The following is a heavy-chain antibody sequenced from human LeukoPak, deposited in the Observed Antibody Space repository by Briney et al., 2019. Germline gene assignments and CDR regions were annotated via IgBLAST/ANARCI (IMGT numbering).Heavy chain of an antibody. V-gene: IGHV1-2*02. J-gene: IGHJ4*02. D-gene: IGHD5-12*01. CDR1: GYTFTGYY. CDR3: ARDLFGGGYDEPLCY. CDR2: INPNSGGT. Sequence: GASVKVSCKASGYTFTGYYMHWVRQAPGQGLEWMGWINPNSGGTNYAQKFQGRVTMTRDTSISTAYMELSRLRSDDTAVYYCARDLFGGGYDEPLCYWGQGTLVTVSS.